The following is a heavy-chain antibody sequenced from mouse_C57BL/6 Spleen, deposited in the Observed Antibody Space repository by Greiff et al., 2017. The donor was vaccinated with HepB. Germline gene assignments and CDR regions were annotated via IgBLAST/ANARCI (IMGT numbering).Heavy chain of an antibody. Sequence: QVQLKQSGPELVKPGASVKISCKASGYAFSSSWMNWVKQRPGKGLEWIGRIYPGDGDTHYTGKFKGKATLTADKSSSTAYMQRSSLTSEDSAVYFGARTPFTYGGPGTTLTVSS. V-gene: IGHV1-82*01. J-gene: IGHJ2*01. CDR1: GYAFSSSW. CDR3: ARTPFTY. CDR2: IYPGDGDT.